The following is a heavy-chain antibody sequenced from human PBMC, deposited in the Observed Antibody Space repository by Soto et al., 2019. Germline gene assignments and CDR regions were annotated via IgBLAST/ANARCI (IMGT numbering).Heavy chain of an antibody. CDR1: GFTFSSYS. J-gene: IGHJ4*02. D-gene: IGHD3-9*01. CDR2: ISSSSSYI. V-gene: IGHV3-21*01. CDR3: ARVPLRYFDWLSF. Sequence: GGSLRLSCAASGFTFSSYSMNWVRQAPGKGLEWVSSISSSSSYIYYADSVKGRFTISRDNAKNSLYLQMNSLRAEDTAVYYYARVPLRYFDWLSFWGQGTLVTVSS.